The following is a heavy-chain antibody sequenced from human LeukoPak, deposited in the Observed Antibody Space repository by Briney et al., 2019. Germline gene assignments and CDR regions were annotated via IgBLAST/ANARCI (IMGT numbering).Heavy chain of an antibody. CDR3: ARHAGYCTGGKCYSFYYFDY. Sequence: GESLKISCKASGYTFTNFWIGWVRHPPGKGLEWMGIIHPGDSDTRYSTSFQGQVTMSVDESTSTAYLPWTSLKASDTAIYYCARHAGYCTGGKCYSFYYFDYWGQGTLVTVSS. D-gene: IGHD2-15*01. V-gene: IGHV5-51*01. CDR1: GYTFTNFW. J-gene: IGHJ4*02. CDR2: IHPGDSDT.